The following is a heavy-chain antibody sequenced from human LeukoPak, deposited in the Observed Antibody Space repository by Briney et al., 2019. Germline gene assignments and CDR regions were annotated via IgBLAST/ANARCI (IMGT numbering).Heavy chain of an antibody. Sequence: PGGSLRLSCVASGFTFSSYWMHWVRQAPGKGLVWVSRINSDGSSTSYADSVKGRFTISRDNAKNTLYLQMNSLRAEDTAVYYCASGRNSYGRAPLDYWGQGTLVTVSS. J-gene: IGHJ4*02. CDR1: GFTFSSYW. D-gene: IGHD5-18*01. CDR3: ASGRNSYGRAPLDY. V-gene: IGHV3-74*01. CDR2: INSDGSST.